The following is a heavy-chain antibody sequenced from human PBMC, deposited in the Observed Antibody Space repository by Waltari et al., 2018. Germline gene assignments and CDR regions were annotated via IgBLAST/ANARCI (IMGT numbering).Heavy chain of an antibody. CDR2: INHAGNR. CDR1: GGSFSGYY. CDR3: VRLEDCSGPGGNCYSGDSFALDV. V-gene: IGHV4-34*02. J-gene: IGHJ6*02. D-gene: IGHD2-8*02. Sequence: QVQLQQWGAGLLQPSETLSLTCAVYGGSFSGYYWGWIRQSPGKGLEWIGEINHAGNRNYNPSLRVRVTMLVDTSRSQFSLKLSSMTAADTALYYCVRLEDCSGPGGNCYSGDSFALDVWGQGTTVTVS.